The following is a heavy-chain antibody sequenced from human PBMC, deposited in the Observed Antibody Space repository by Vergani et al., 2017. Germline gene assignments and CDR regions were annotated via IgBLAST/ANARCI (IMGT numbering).Heavy chain of an antibody. CDR3: AKGAYGSGGVGYDYYMDV. CDR1: GFTFDDYA. CDR2: ISWDGGST. J-gene: IGHJ6*03. Sequence: EVQLVESGGVVVQPGGSLRLSCAASGFTFDDYAMHWVRQAPGKGLEWVSLISWDGGSTYYADSVKGRFTISRDNSKNSLYLQMNSLRAEDTALYYCAKGAYGSGGVGYDYYMDVWGKGTTVTVSS. V-gene: IGHV3-43D*03. D-gene: IGHD3-10*01.